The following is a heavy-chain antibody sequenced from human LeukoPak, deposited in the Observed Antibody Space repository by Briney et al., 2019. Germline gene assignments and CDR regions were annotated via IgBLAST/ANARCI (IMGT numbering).Heavy chain of an antibody. CDR2: ISASGST. CDR1: GGSITSYY. CDR3: AREGRSSTPGY. J-gene: IGHJ4*02. V-gene: IGHV4-4*07. D-gene: IGHD2-15*01. Sequence: SDTLSLTCTVSGGSITSYYWSWVRQPAGKGLEWIGRISASGSTNYNPSLESRVTLSVDTSKNQFSLKLSSVTAADTAVYYCAREGRSSTPGYWGQGTLVTVSS.